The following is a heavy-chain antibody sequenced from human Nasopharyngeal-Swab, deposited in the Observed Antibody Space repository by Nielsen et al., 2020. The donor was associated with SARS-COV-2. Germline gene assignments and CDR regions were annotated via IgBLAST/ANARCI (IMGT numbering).Heavy chain of an antibody. CDR3: ARITTVPTSPFLYYYYYYMDV. CDR1: GFTFSSYS. D-gene: IGHD4-11*01. CDR2: ISSSSSYI. Sequence: GESLKISCAASGFTFSSYSMNWVRQAPGKGLERVSSISSSSSYIYYADSVQGRFTISRDNAKNSRYLQMNRLRAEDTAVYYCARITTVPTSPFLYYYYYYMDVWGKGTTVTVSS. J-gene: IGHJ6*03. V-gene: IGHV3-21*01.